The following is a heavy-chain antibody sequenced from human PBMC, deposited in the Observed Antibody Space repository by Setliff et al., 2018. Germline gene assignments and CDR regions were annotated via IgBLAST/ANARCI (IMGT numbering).Heavy chain of an antibody. CDR3: AKNWATAHHYYYGMDV. D-gene: IGHD2-21*02. J-gene: IGHJ6*02. CDR2: IKQDGSEK. CDR1: GFTFSSYW. Sequence: PGGSLRLSCAASGFTFSSYWMSWVRQAPGKGLEWVANIKQDGSEKYYGDSVKGRFTISRDNSKNTLYLQMNSLRAEDTAVYYCAKNWATAHHYYYGMDVWGQGTTVTVSS. V-gene: IGHV3-7*01.